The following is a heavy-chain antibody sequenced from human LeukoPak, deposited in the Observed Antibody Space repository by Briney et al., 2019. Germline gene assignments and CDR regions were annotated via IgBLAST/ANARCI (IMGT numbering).Heavy chain of an antibody. CDR1: GFTFDDYA. J-gene: IGHJ3*02. CDR3: AKDMRHGDFPPDAFDI. CDR2: ISWNSGSI. V-gene: IGHV3-9*01. D-gene: IGHD4-17*01. Sequence: GRSLRLSCAASGFTFDDYAMHWVRQAPGKGLEWVSGISWNSGSIGYADSVKGRFTISRDNAKNSLYLQMNSLRAEDTALYYCAKDMRHGDFPPDAFDIWGQGTMVTVSS.